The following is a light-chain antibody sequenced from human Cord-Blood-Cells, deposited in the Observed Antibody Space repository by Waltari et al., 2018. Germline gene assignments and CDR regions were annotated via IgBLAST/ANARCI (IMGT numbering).Light chain of an antibody. CDR1: SSDVGSYNL. CDR3: CSYAGSSTWV. V-gene: IGLV2-23*01. J-gene: IGLJ3*02. CDR2: EGS. Sequence: QSALTQPASVSGSPGQSITISCPGTSSDVGSYNLVSWYQQHPGKAPKLMIYEGSKRPSGVSNRFSCSKSGNTASLTISGLQAEDEADYYCCSYAGSSTWVFGGGTKLTVL.